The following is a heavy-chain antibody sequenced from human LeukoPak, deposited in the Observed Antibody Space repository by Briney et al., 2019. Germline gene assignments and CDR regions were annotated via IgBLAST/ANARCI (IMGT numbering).Heavy chain of an antibody. J-gene: IGHJ6*04. D-gene: IGHD2-2*01. V-gene: IGHV4-59*01. CDR3: ARGFGDCSSTSCYDYYYYYGMDV. CDR1: GGSISSYY. Sequence: PSETLSLTCTVSGGSISSYYWSWIRQPPGEGLEWIGYIYYSGSTNYNPSLKSRVTISVDTSKNQFSLKLSSVTAADTAVYYCARGFGDCSSTSCYDYYYYYGMDVWGKGTTVTVSS. CDR2: IYYSGST.